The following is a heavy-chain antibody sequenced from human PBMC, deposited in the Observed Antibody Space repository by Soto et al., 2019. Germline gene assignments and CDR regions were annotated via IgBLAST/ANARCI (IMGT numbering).Heavy chain of an antibody. CDR2: IIPMFGTA. D-gene: IGHD2-15*01. Sequence: SVKVSCKASGGTFSTYTTSWVRQSPGQELEWMGGIIPMFGTARYPQKFQGRITITADESTSKAYMEVSSLRSEDTAFYYCARAGYCSGGSCSSDWFDPWGQGTLVTVSS. J-gene: IGHJ5*02. V-gene: IGHV1-69*13. CDR1: GGTFSTYT. CDR3: ARAGYCSGGSCSSDWFDP.